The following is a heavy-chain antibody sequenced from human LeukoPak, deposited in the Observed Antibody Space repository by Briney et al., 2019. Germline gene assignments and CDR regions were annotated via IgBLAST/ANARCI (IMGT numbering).Heavy chain of an antibody. Sequence: SETLSLTCAVYGGSFSGYYWSWIRQPPGKGLEWIGEINHSGSTNYNPSLKSRVTISVDTSKNQFSLKLSSVTAADTAVYYCAREGYSSSFRFQDASDIWGQGTMVTVSS. CDR1: GGSFSGYY. J-gene: IGHJ3*02. V-gene: IGHV4-34*01. D-gene: IGHD6-13*01. CDR2: INHSGST. CDR3: AREGYSSSFRFQDASDI.